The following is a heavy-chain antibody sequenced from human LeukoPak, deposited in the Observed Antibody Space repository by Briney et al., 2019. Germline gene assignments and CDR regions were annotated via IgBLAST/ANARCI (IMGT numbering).Heavy chain of an antibody. CDR3: ASRKLGNDY. V-gene: IGHV4-59*01. CDR1: GVSISSYY. CDR2: IYYSGST. Sequence: SETLSLTCTVSGVSISSYYWSWIRQPPGKGLEWIGGIYYSGSTYYNPSLKSRVTISADTSQNQFSLKLSSVTAADTAVYYCASRKLGNDYWGQGTLVTVSS. J-gene: IGHJ4*02. D-gene: IGHD7-27*01.